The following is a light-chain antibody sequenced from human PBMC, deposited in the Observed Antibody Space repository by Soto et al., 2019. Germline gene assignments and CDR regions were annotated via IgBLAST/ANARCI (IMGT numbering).Light chain of an antibody. CDR3: QSYDSSLSGYV. V-gene: IGLV1-40*01. J-gene: IGLJ1*01. Sequence: QSVLTQPPSVSGAPGQRVTISCTGSSSNIGAGHDVHWYRQLPGTAPKLLIYVNNNRPSGVPDRFSGSKSGNSASLAITGLQAEDEADYYCQSYDSSLSGYVFATGTKLTVL. CDR1: SSNIGAGHD. CDR2: VNN.